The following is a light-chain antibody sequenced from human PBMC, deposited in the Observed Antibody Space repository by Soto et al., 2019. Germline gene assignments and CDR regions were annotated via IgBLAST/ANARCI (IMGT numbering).Light chain of an antibody. CDR2: WAS. CDR3: QQYYGTRGT. V-gene: IGKV4-1*01. Sequence: DIVMTQSPDSLAVSLGERATINCKSSQSVLFSSNNKNYLAWYQQKPGQPTKLLIYWASTRESGVPDRFSGSGSGTDFTLTISSLQAEDVAVYYCQQYYGTRGTFGQGTKVDIK. CDR1: QSVLFSSNNKNY. J-gene: IGKJ1*01.